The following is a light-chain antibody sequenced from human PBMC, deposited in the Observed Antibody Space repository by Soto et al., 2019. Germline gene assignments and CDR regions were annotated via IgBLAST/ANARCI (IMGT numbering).Light chain of an antibody. CDR3: LQDHDYPRT. V-gene: IGKV1-6*01. J-gene: IGKJ1*01. CDR2: SAT. CDR1: QDISKD. Sequence: AIQMTQSPTSLSASVGDRVIITCRASQDISKDLGWYQQKPGKAPKFLIYSATSTQSGVPSTFIGSGFGTDFTLTISSLQPEDFATYYCLQDHDYPRTFGQGTKVDIK.